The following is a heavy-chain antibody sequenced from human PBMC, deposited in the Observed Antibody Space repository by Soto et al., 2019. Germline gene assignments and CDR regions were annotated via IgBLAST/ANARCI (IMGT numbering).Heavy chain of an antibody. D-gene: IGHD6-19*01. V-gene: IGHV4-61*01. J-gene: IGHJ4*02. CDR1: GGSVSSGRFY. CDR3: ARSGSGSGWL. Sequence: PSETLSLTCTLSGGSVSSGRFYWIWIRHPPGKGLEWIGYIYYSGSTKYNSSLRNRVTISVDTSKNQFSLKLTSVTAADTAVYYCARSGSGSGWLGGQGTLVTVSS. CDR2: IYYSGST.